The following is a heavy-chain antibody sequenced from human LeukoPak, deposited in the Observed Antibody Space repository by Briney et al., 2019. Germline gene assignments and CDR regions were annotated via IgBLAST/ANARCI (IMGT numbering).Heavy chain of an antibody. CDR3: ARRGYYDSSGTGLYYYYYMDV. Sequence: GESLKISCKGSGYSFTSYWIGWVRQMPGKGLEWMGIIYPGDSDTRYSPSFQGQVTISADKSISTAYLQWSSLKASDTAMYYCARRGYYDSSGTGLYYYYYMDVWGKGTTVTVSS. CDR1: GYSFTSYW. CDR2: IYPGDSDT. D-gene: IGHD3-22*01. V-gene: IGHV5-51*01. J-gene: IGHJ6*03.